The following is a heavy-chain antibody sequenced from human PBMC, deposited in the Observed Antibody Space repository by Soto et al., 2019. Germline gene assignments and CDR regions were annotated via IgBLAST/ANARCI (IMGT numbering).Heavy chain of an antibody. V-gene: IGHV3-20*04. Sequence: TGGSLRLSCAASGFTFDDYGMSWVRQALGKGLEWVSGINWNGGSTGYADSVKGRFTISRDNAKNSLYLQMNSLRAEDTALYYCARDRRVTTYFGGDYYYGMDVWGQGTTVTVSS. J-gene: IGHJ6*02. CDR2: INWNGGST. CDR3: ARDRRVTTYFGGDYYYGMDV. CDR1: GFTFDDYG. D-gene: IGHD4-4*01.